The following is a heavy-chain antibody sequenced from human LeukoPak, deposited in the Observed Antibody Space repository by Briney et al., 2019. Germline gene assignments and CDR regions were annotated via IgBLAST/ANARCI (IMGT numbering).Heavy chain of an antibody. Sequence: GGSLRLSCAASGFTFSTYGMSWVRQAPGKGLEWVSAISNNGGYTYYAASVKGRFTISRDNSKNTLYLQMSSLRAEDTGVYYCAKDGGPNYDNSGYYSDDAFDIWGQGTMVTVSS. CDR2: ISNNGGYT. J-gene: IGHJ3*02. V-gene: IGHV3-23*01. CDR1: GFTFSTYG. D-gene: IGHD3-22*01. CDR3: AKDGGPNYDNSGYYSDDAFDI.